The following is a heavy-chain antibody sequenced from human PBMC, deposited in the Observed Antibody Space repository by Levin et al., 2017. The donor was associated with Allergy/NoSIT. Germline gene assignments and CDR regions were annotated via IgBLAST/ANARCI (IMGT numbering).Heavy chain of an antibody. CDR3: AISSRGYGTFDY. J-gene: IGHJ4*02. D-gene: IGHD5-12*01. CDR2: IYASADSI. CDR1: GFTFSSYA. Sequence: GESLKISCAASGFTFSSYAMSWVRQAPGKGLEWVSAIYASADSIYYSDSVKGRFTISRDSSKNTLYLHMNSLRAEDTAVYDGAISSRGYGTFDYWGQGTLVTVSS. V-gene: IGHV3-23*01.